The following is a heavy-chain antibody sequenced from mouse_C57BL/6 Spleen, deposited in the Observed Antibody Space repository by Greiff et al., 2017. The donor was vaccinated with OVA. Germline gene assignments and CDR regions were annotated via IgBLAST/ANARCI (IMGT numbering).Heavy chain of an antibody. D-gene: IGHD6-2*01. V-gene: IGHV1-18*01. Sequence: EVKLQESGPELVKPGASVKIPCKASGYTFTDYNMDWVKQSHGKSLEWIGDINPNNGGTIYNQKFKGKATLTVDKSSSTAYMELRSLTSEDTAVYYCARGGAGLISPWFAYWGQGTLVTVSA. CDR1: GYTFTDYN. J-gene: IGHJ3*01. CDR2: INPNNGGT. CDR3: ARGGAGLISPWFAY.